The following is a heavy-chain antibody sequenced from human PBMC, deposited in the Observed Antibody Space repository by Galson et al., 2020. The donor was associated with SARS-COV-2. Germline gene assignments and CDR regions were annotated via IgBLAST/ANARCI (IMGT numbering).Heavy chain of an antibody. CDR2: ISYDGSNQ. Sequence: SLKIHCAASGFTFSSYGMHRVRQAPGKGLEWAAGISYDGSNQYYADPVKGRFTISRDNSKNTLYLQMNSLRAEDTAVYYCARSLPWVYYYGMNVWCQGTTVTVSS. CDR1: GFTFSSYG. J-gene: IGHJ6*02. V-gene: IGHV3-30*03. CDR3: ARSLPWVYYYGMNV. D-gene: IGHD3-10*01.